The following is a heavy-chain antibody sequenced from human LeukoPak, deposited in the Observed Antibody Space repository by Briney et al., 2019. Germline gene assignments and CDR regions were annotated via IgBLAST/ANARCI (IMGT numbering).Heavy chain of an antibody. D-gene: IGHD3-16*01. Sequence: GGSLRLSCAASGFTLSNHWMTWVRQVPGRGPEWVANVNRDGSETYYLDSVKGRFTISRDNAKNSLYLQMNSLRAEDTALYYCVRNDAMDVWGQGTTVIVSS. CDR3: VRNDAMDV. V-gene: IGHV3-7*03. J-gene: IGHJ6*02. CDR2: VNRDGSET. CDR1: GFTLSNHW.